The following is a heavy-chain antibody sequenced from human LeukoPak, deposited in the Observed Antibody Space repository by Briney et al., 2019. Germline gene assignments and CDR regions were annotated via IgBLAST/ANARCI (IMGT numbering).Heavy chain of an antibody. Sequence: GGSLRLSCAASGFTFSSYGMHWVRQAPGKGLEWVAFIWYDGSNKYYADSVKGRFTISRDNSKNTLYLQMNSLRAEDTAVYYCANEYCSSTSCYVSDWGQGTLVTVSS. CDR2: IWYDGSNK. CDR3: ANEYCSSTSCYVSD. D-gene: IGHD2-2*01. J-gene: IGHJ4*02. V-gene: IGHV3-30*02. CDR1: GFTFSSYG.